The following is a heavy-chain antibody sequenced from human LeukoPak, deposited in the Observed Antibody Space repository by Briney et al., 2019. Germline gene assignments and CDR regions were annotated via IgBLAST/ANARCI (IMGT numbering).Heavy chain of an antibody. V-gene: IGHV4-61*02. CDR3: ARGGEGIAALFDP. CDR1: GGSISSGSYY. J-gene: IGHJ5*02. Sequence: SSETLSLTCTVSGGSISSGSYYWSWIRQPAGKGLEWIGRIYTSGSTNYNPSLKSRVTISVDTSKNQFSLKLSSVTAADTAVYYCARGGEGIAALFDPWGQGTLVTVSS. D-gene: IGHD6-13*01. CDR2: IYTSGST.